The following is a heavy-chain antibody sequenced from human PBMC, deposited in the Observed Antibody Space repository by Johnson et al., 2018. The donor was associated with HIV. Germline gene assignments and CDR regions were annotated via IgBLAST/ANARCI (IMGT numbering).Heavy chain of an antibody. CDR2: VSWNSVRI. D-gene: IGHD3-10*01. CDR3: TTDLELAGLWFGELWDDAFDI. V-gene: IGHV3-9*01. J-gene: IGHJ3*02. Sequence: VESGGGLVQPGRSLRLSCAASGFTFDDYGMHWVRQAPGKGLEWVSGVSWNSVRIGYADSVKGRFTISRDNAKNSLFLQMNSLKTEDTAVYYCTTDLELAGLWFGELWDDAFDIWGQGTMVTVSS. CDR1: GFTFDDYG.